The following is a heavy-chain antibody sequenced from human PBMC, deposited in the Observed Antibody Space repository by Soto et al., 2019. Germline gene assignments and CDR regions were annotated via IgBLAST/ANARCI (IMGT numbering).Heavy chain of an antibody. CDR2: ISSSSSTI. CDR1: GFTFSSYS. J-gene: IGHJ4*02. D-gene: IGHD5-18*01. V-gene: IGHV3-48*01. CDR3: ARDVQLQSFDY. Sequence: PGGSLRLSCAASGFTFSSYSMNWVLQAPGKGLEWVSYISSSSSTINYADSVKGRFTISRDNAKNSLYLQMNSLRAEDTAVYYCARDVQLQSFDYWGQGALVTVSS.